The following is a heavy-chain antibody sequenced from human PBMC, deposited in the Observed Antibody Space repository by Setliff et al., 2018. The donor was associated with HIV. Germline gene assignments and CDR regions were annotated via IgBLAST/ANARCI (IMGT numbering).Heavy chain of an antibody. D-gene: IGHD2-15*01. J-gene: IGHJ5*02. CDR3: ALPYCSGGNCWSSASLPPAGRFDP. CDR1: GGTSSTHA. Sequence: ASVKVSCKASGGTSSTHAMNWVRQAPGQGLEWMGQIISILEITDYAQKFQGRVTMTADESTSTAYMELSSLRSEDTAVYYCALPYCSGGNCWSSASLPPAGRFDPWGQGTLVTVSS. CDR2: IISILEIT. V-gene: IGHV1-69*10.